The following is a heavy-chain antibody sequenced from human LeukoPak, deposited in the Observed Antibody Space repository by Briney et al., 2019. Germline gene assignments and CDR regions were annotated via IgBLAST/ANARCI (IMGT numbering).Heavy chain of an antibody. Sequence: GGSLRLSCAASGFTFSSYAMHWVRQVPGKGLEWVAVISYDGSNKYYADSVKGRFTISRDNSKNTLYLQMNSLRAEDTAVYYCARDRGPGIAAAGIDYWGQGTLVTVSS. J-gene: IGHJ4*02. CDR1: GFTFSSYA. CDR2: ISYDGSNK. CDR3: ARDRGPGIAAAGIDY. V-gene: IGHV3-30-3*01. D-gene: IGHD6-13*01.